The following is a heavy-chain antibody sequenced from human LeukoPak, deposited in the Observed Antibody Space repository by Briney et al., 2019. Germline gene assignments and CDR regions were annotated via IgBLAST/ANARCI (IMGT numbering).Heavy chain of an antibody. CDR2: LYNNGST. Sequence: SADTVSLTCTLSGGSLWSFYWSWAPQPAGGAVEGLGRLYNNGSTNYSPFLKSRVIMSFDPSQNQFSLKLNSVTAADTAFYYCVRDRGLGRGFDPWGQGTMVTVSS. J-gene: IGHJ5*02. CDR3: VRDRGLGRGFDP. D-gene: IGHD3-16*01. CDR1: GGSLWSFY. V-gene: IGHV4-4*07.